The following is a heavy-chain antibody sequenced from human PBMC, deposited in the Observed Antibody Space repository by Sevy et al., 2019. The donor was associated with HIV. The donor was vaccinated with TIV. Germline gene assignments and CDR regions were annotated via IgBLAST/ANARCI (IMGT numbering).Heavy chain of an antibody. J-gene: IGHJ4*02. D-gene: IGHD6-19*01. CDR2: ISGRSDNT. CDR1: GFTFSSYA. Sequence: GGSLRLSCAASGFTFSSYAMDWVRQAPGRGLEWVSSISGRSDNTYYADSVKGRFTISRDNAKNSLYLQMNSLRAEDTAVYYCARGRIAVAVLWGQGTLVTVSS. V-gene: IGHV3-21*01. CDR3: ARGRIAVAVL.